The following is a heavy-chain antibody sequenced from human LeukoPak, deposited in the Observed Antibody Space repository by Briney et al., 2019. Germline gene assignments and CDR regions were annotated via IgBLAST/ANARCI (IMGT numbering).Heavy chain of an antibody. CDR1: GFTFSSYG. CDR2: IWYDGSNK. J-gene: IGHJ4*02. D-gene: IGHD6-13*01. V-gene: IGHV3-33*06. Sequence: GGSLRLSCAASGFTFSSYGMHWVRQAPGKGLEWVAVIWYDGSNKYYADSVKGRFTISRDNSKNTLYLQMNSLRAEDTAVYYCAKAKWGAAGPFDYWGQGTLVTVSS. CDR3: AKAKWGAAGPFDY.